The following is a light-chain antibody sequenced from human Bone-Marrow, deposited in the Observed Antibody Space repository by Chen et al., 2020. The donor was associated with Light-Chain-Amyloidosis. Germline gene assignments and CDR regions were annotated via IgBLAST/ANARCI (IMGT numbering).Light chain of an antibody. CDR3: QSYQGSSQGV. Sequence: NFMLTQPHSVSESPGKTVIISCTRSSGSIATNYVQWYQQRPGSSPTTVIYEDDQRPSGVPDLFSGSIDRSSNAASLTISGLKTEEEADYCCQSYQGSSQGVFGGGTKLTVL. CDR1: SGSIATNY. CDR2: EDD. V-gene: IGLV6-57*01. J-gene: IGLJ3*02.